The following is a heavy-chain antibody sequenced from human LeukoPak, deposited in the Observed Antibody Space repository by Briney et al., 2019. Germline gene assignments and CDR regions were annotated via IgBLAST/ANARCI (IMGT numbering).Heavy chain of an antibody. Sequence: ASVTVSCKASGYTFTSYYMHWVRQAPGQGLEWMGIINPSGGSTSYAQKFQGRVTMTRDMSTSTVYMELSSLRSEDTAVYYCARSPIRAGYMDVWGKGTTVTVSS. V-gene: IGHV1-46*01. CDR3: ARSPIRAGYMDV. CDR1: GYTFTSYY. CDR2: INPSGGST. J-gene: IGHJ6*03. D-gene: IGHD3-9*01.